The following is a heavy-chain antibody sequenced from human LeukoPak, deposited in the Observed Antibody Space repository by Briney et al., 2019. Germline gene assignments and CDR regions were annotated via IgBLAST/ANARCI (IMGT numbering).Heavy chain of an antibody. D-gene: IGHD1-26*01. CDR1: GYSFTSYW. CDR2: IYPGDSDT. Sequence: GESLKISCKGSGYSFTSYWIGWVRQMPGKGLEWMGIIYPGDSDTTYSPSFQGQVTISADKSISSAYLQWSSLKTSDTAIYFCATRVSVGPFDYWGQGTLVTVSS. V-gene: IGHV5-51*01. J-gene: IGHJ4*02. CDR3: ATRVSVGPFDY.